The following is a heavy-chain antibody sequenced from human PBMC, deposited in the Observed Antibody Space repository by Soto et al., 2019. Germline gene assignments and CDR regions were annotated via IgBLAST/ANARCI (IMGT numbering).Heavy chain of an antibody. CDR2: MHDSGTT. Sequence: KTSETLSLTCSVSGASVTSGDYYWNWIRQTPGTGLEWLGYMHDSGTTSYNPSLKSRVTISRDTSKNQFSLQLNSVTPEDTAVYYCAREGYCSGGSCYALDYWGQGTLVTVSS. J-gene: IGHJ4*02. CDR3: AREGYCSGGSCYALDY. D-gene: IGHD2-15*01. V-gene: IGHV4-30-4*01. CDR1: GASVTSGDYY.